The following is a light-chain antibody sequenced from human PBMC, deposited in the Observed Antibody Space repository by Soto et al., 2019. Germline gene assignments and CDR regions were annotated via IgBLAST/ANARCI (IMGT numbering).Light chain of an antibody. Sequence: DIQMTQSPSSLSASVGDRVTISCRASQSISNYLNWYQQKPGKAPKLLIYAASSLQGGVPSPFSGSGSGTDFTLTISSLQPEDFATYYCQQSYSTPYTFGQGTKLEIK. V-gene: IGKV1-39*01. CDR3: QQSYSTPYT. J-gene: IGKJ2*01. CDR2: AAS. CDR1: QSISNY.